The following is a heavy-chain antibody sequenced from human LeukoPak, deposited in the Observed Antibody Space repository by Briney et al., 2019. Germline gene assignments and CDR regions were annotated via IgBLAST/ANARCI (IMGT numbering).Heavy chain of an antibody. CDR3: AKALTIAVAGTFDY. Sequence: GGSLRLSCAASGFTFSNYGMHWVRQAPGKGLEWVAVISYDGSNKYYADSVKGRFTISRDNSKNTLYLQMNSLRAEDTAVYYCAKALTIAVAGTFDYWGQGTLVTVSS. CDR2: ISYDGSNK. D-gene: IGHD6-19*01. J-gene: IGHJ4*02. V-gene: IGHV3-30*18. CDR1: GFTFSNYG.